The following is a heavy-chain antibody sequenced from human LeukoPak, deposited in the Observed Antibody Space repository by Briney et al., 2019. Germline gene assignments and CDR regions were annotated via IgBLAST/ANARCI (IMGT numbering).Heavy chain of an antibody. CDR3: ARGLRFLEWLFEASWFDP. CDR2: IYYSGST. Sequence: SETLSLTCAVSGGSISSYYWSWIRQAPGKGLEWSGFIYYSGSTNYNPSLQSRFTISVDTSKNQFSLTLTSVTAAATAAYYCARGLRFLEWLFEASWFDPWGQGTLVTVSS. V-gene: IGHV4-59*01. D-gene: IGHD3-3*01. CDR1: GGSISSYY. J-gene: IGHJ5*02.